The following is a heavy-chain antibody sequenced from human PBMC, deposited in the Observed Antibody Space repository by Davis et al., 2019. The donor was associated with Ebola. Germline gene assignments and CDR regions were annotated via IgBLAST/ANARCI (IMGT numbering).Heavy chain of an antibody. J-gene: IGHJ4*02. CDR1: GGSISSYY. CDR3: ARQPGGNSFSDY. Sequence: PGGSLRLSCTVSGGSISSYYWSWIRQPPGKGLEWMGYIYYSGSTNYNPSLRSRVTITVDTSKNQFSLKLSSVTAADTAVYYCARQPGGNSFSDYWGQGTLVTVSS. CDR2: IYYSGST. V-gene: IGHV4-59*08. D-gene: IGHD4-23*01.